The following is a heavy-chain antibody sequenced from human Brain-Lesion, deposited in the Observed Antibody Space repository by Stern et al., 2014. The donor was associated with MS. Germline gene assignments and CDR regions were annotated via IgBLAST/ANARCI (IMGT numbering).Heavy chain of an antibody. CDR3: ARGYYGSGRPQKGMDV. CDR2: INPNSGGT. CDR1: GYTFTGYY. J-gene: IGHJ6*02. V-gene: IGHV1-2*02. D-gene: IGHD3-10*01. Sequence: VQLEEPGAEVKKPGASVKVSCKASGYTFTGYYMYWVRQAPGQGLEWMGGINPNSGGTHYAQKFQGRVTMTRDTSITTAYMELSRLRSDDTAVYYCARGYYGSGRPQKGMDVWGQGTTVTVSS.